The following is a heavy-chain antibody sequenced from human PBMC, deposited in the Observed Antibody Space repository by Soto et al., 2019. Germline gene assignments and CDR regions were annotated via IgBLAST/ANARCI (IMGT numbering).Heavy chain of an antibody. D-gene: IGHD1-1*01. Sequence: ASVKVSCKASGYTFTDYHIHWVRQAPGQGLEWLGRINPNSDGTTYAQKFQGRVTMTRDTSISTAYMELNRLTSDDTAVYYCVRESLPTEEKWNHTDNCCDTWGQGTLVTVSA. CDR1: GYTFTDYH. V-gene: IGHV1-2*02. CDR2: INPNSDGT. J-gene: IGHJ5*02. CDR3: VRESLPTEEKWNHTDNCCDT.